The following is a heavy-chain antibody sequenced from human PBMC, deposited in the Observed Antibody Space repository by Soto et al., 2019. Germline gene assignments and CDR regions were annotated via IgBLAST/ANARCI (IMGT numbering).Heavy chain of an antibody. CDR1: GGSFDGYY. Sequence: QVHLQQWGAGLLKPSETLSLTCALYGGSFDGYYWSWIRQSPGKGLEWIGEIHHSGSTKYNPSLKSRVTLSVDTSTQQFSLKMTSMTAADRGVYYCARGVDSWSGYLFWGQGTPVTVSS. J-gene: IGHJ4*02. CDR2: IHHSGST. V-gene: IGHV4-34*01. CDR3: ARGVDSWSGYLF. D-gene: IGHD3-3*01.